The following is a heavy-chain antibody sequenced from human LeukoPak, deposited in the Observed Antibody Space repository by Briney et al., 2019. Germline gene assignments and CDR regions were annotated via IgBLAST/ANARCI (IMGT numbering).Heavy chain of an antibody. D-gene: IGHD2-2*01. Sequence: ASVKASCKASGGTFSSYAISWVRQAPGQGLEWMGGIIPIFGTANYAQKFQGRVTITTDESTSTAYMELSSLRSEDTAVYYCARVALDCSSTSCYPGYFDYWGQGTLVTVSS. CDR2: IIPIFGTA. CDR1: GGTFSSYA. J-gene: IGHJ4*02. CDR3: ARVALDCSSTSCYPGYFDY. V-gene: IGHV1-69*05.